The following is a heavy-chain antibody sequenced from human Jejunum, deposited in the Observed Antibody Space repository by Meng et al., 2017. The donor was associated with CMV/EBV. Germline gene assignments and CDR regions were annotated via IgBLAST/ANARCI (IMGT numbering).Heavy chain of an antibody. CDR2: IRNRAKGYTT. Sequence: FRDHYIDWVRQAPGKGLEWIGRIRNRAKGYTTEYAASVKGRFTTSRDDSRNSAFLQMDGLKTEDTALYYCTRVMRGLRGQTTLDNWGRGTVVTVSS. CDR1: FRDHY. CDR3: TRVMRGLRGQTTLDN. D-gene: IGHD1-7*01. J-gene: IGHJ4*02. V-gene: IGHV3-72*01.